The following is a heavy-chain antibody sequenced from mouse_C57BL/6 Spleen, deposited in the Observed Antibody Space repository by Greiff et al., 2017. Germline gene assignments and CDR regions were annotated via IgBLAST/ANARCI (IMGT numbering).Heavy chain of an antibody. J-gene: IGHJ2*01. D-gene: IGHD2-5*01. V-gene: IGHV6-6*01. CDR1: GFTFSDAW. Sequence: EVMLVESGGGLVQPGGSMKLSCAASGFTFSDAWMDWVRQSPEKGLEWVAEIRNKANNHATYYAESVKGRFTISRDDSKSSVYLQMNSLRAEDTGIYYCTRPGSNYGGGYFDYWGQGTTLTVSS. CDR3: TRPGSNYGGGYFDY. CDR2: IRNKANNHAT.